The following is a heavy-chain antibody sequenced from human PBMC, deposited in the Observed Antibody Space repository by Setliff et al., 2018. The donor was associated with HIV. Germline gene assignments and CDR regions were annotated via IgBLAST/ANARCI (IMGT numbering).Heavy chain of an antibody. CDR1: GGSISAYY. J-gene: IGHJ4*02. Sequence: PSETLSLTCTVSGGSISAYYWGWIRQAPGKGLEWIGNIYYNGNTNYKPSLERRLTISVDTSKNQFSLSLSSVTATDTALYFCAAAEGQGPWYFFDNWGQGTQVTVS. CDR3: AAAEGQGPWYFFDN. V-gene: IGHV4-59*08. D-gene: IGHD6-13*01. CDR2: IYYNGNT.